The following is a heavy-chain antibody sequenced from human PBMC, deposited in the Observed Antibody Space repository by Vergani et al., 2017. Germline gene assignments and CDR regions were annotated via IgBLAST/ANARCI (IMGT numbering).Heavy chain of an antibody. J-gene: IGHJ5*02. Sequence: QVRLQESGPGLVKPSETLSLTCSVSGGSMSGYYWSWIRQPPGKELEWIGYMYHSGSTNYNPSLETRVTISGDTSKNQFSLKLNSVTAADTAVSYDGRVADFYGLGGRLLDLWGQGILVTVSS. D-gene: IGHD3-10*01. V-gene: IGHV4-59*01. CDR2: MYHSGST. CDR3: GRVADFYGLGGRLLDL. CDR1: GGSMSGYY.